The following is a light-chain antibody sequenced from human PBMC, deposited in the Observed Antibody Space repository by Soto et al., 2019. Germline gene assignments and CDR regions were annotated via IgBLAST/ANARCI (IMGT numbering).Light chain of an antibody. J-gene: IGLJ2*01. CDR2: DVS. CDR3: SSYAGNNNWV. CDR1: SSDVGGYNY. Sequence: QSALTQPPSASGSPGQSVTISCTGTSSDVGGYNYVSWYQQYPGKAPKLMIYDVSKRPSGVPHRLSGSKSGNTASLTVSGLQAEDDADYCCSSYAGNNNWVFGGGTKLTVL. V-gene: IGLV2-8*01.